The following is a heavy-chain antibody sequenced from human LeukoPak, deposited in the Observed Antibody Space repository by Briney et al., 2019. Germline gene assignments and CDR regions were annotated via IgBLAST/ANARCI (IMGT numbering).Heavy chain of an antibody. V-gene: IGHV4-39*01. CDR1: GGSISSNTYF. D-gene: IGHD5/OR15-5a*01. J-gene: IGHJ5*02. CDR2: IRYSGST. Sequence: SETLSLTCNVSGGSISSNTYFWGWIPRPPGKGLEWIGSIRYSGSTYYNPSLKSRVTISVDTSKNQFSLNLSSLTAADTAVYYCATSDTVSTYNWFDPWGQETLVTVS. CDR3: ATSDTVSTYNWFDP.